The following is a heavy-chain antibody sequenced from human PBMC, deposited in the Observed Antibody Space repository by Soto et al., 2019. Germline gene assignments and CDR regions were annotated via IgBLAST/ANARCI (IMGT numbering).Heavy chain of an antibody. D-gene: IGHD3-22*01. CDR3: AREGYYDSSRNRAFDI. CDR1: GYTFTSYG. CDR2: ISAYNGNT. Sequence: QVQLVQSGAEVKKPGASVKVSCKASGYTFTSYGISWVRQAPGQGLEWMGWISAYNGNTNYAQKLQGRVTMTTDTXTXXAYMELRSLRSDDTAVYYCAREGYYDSSRNRAFDIWGQGTMVTVSS. V-gene: IGHV1-18*01. J-gene: IGHJ3*02.